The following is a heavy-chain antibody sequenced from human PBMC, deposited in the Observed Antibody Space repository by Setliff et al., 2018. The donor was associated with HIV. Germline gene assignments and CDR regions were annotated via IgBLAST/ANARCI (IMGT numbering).Heavy chain of an antibody. Sequence: SETLSLTCTVSGGSINSYFWSWIRQPPGEGLEWIAYVYYTGSTNYNPSLKSRVTISLDTSKNQFSLNVNSVTAADTAVYYCARTPSRGGFDYWGQGTLVTVSS. CDR2: VYYTGST. CDR3: ARTPSRGGFDY. CDR1: GGSINSYF. D-gene: IGHD3-16*01. V-gene: IGHV4-59*01. J-gene: IGHJ4*02.